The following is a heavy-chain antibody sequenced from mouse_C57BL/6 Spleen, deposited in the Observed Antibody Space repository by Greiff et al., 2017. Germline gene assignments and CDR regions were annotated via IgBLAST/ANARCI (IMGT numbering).Heavy chain of an antibody. CDR3: EKSSRYDGNYGTGLAY. J-gene: IGHJ3*01. V-gene: IGHV1-52*01. D-gene: IGHD2-3*01. CDR2: IDPSDSET. Sequence: QVQLQQPGAELVRPGSSVKLSCKASGYTFTSYWMHWVKQRPIQGLEWIGNIDPSDSETHYNQKFKDKDTLTVDKSSSTAYMQLSSLTSEDSAVYYCEKSSRYDGNYGTGLAYWGQGTLVTVSA. CDR1: GYTFTSYW.